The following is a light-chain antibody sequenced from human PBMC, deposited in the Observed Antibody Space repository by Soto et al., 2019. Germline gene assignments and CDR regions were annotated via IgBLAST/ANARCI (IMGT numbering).Light chain of an antibody. V-gene: IGKV1-39*01. Sequence: DIQMTQSPFSLSASVGDRVTITCRSSQSISRDLNWYQQKPGKAPNLLIYAASTLESGVPSRFSGSGSGTDFTLTISSLQLEDFATYYCRQNYSTPRAFGGGTKVDIK. CDR2: AAS. CDR1: QSISRD. J-gene: IGKJ4*01. CDR3: RQNYSTPRA.